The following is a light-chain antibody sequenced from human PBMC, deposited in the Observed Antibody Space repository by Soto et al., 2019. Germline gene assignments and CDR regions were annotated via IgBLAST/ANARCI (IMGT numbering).Light chain of an antibody. V-gene: IGLV2-11*01. CDR2: DVS. CDR1: SSDVGGYNH. CDR3: CSSVGSYTSV. Sequence: QSALTQPRSVSGSPGQSVTISCTGTSSDVGGYNHVSWYQQHPGKAPKLMIYDVSKRPSGVPDRFSGSKSGNTASLTISGLQAEDEADYYCCSSVGSYTSVFGGGTKLTVL. J-gene: IGLJ3*02.